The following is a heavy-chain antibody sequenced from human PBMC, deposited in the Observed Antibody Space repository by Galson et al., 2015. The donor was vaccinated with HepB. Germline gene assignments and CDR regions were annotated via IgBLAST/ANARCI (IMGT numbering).Heavy chain of an antibody. Sequence: SLRLSCAASGFTFSSYAMSWVRQAPGKGLEWVSAISGSGGSTYYADSVKGRFTISRDNSKNTLYLQMNSLRAEDTAVYYCAGAGGGYNSGDAFDIWGQGTMVTVSS. J-gene: IGHJ3*02. CDR2: ISGSGGST. CDR3: AGAGGGYNSGDAFDI. CDR1: GFTFSSYA. V-gene: IGHV3-23*01. D-gene: IGHD5-24*01.